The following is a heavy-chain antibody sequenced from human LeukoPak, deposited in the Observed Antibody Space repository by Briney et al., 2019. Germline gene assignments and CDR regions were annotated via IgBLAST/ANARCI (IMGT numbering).Heavy chain of an antibody. CDR2: ISSSGSTI. J-gene: IGHJ4*02. V-gene: IGHV3-48*03. CDR1: GFTFSSYE. D-gene: IGHD1-26*01. Sequence: GGSLKLSCAASGFTFSSYEMNWVRQAPGKGLEWVSYISSSGSTIYYADSVKGRFTISRDNAKNSLYLQMNSLRPEDTAVYYCARGGAPAVYFDYWGQGALVIVSS. CDR3: ARGGAPAVYFDY.